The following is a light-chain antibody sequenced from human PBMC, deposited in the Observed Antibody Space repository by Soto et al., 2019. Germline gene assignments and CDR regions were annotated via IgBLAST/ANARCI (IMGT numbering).Light chain of an antibody. CDR3: QQTYNTLPWT. J-gene: IGKJ1*01. V-gene: IGKV1-39*01. CDR1: QSIGTY. Sequence: DVRMTQSPSSLSAAVGDRVTITCRASQSIGTYLNWYPQRPGKAPKLLIYTSSNLQSGVPARFSGSGSWTDFTLTINSLQPEDFATYYCQQTYNTLPWTFGQGTKVET. CDR2: TSS.